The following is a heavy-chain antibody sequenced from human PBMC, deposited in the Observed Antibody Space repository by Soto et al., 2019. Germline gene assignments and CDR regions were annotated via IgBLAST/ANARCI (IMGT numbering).Heavy chain of an antibody. V-gene: IGHV3-53*01. D-gene: IGHD4-17*01. J-gene: IGHJ4*02. CDR3: ARDWNGDKYFDF. Sequence: DVQLVKSGGGWIKPGGSLSLPCEALGITAPNGQMSWVRQAPGKGLEWVSVIYSDDNTYYADSVKGRFTISRDTSKNTVYLQMNSLRAEDTAVYYCARDWNGDKYFDFWDQGSLVTVSS. CDR1: GITAPNGQ. CDR2: IYSDDNT.